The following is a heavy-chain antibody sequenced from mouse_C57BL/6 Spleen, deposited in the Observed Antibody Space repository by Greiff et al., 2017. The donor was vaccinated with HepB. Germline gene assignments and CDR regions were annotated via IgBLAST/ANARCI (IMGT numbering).Heavy chain of an antibody. CDR2: INPGSGGT. V-gene: IGHV1-54*01. Sequence: VKLQESGAELVRPGTSVKVSCKASGYAFTNYLIEWVKQRPGQGLEWIGVINPGSGGTNYNEKFKGKATLTADKSSSTAYMQLSSLTSEDSAVYFCARERIPYAMDYWGQGTSVTVSS. CDR1: GYAFTNYL. J-gene: IGHJ4*01. CDR3: ARERIPYAMDY.